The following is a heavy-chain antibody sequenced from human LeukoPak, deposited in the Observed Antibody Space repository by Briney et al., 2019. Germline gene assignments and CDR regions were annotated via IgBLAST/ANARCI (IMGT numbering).Heavy chain of an antibody. J-gene: IGHJ6*02. CDR2: IYYSGST. CDR1: GGSISSGGYY. V-gene: IGHV4-31*03. D-gene: IGHD3-22*01. CDR3: ARDFVYDSSGYYYPSGYYGMDV. Sequence: SETLSLTCTVSGGSISSGGYYWSWIRQHPGKGLEWIGYIYYSGSTYYNPSLKSRVTISVDTSKNQFSLKLSSVTAADTAVYYSARDFVYDSSGYYYPSGYYGMDVWGQGTTVTVSS.